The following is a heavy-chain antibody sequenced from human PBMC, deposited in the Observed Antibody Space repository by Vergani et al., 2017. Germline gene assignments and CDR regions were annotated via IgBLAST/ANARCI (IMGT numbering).Heavy chain of an antibody. J-gene: IGHJ6*02. Sequence: QVQLVQSGAEVKKPGSSVKLSCKASGGTFSSYAISWVRRAPGQGLEWMGMIIPIFGTANYAQKLQGRVTITANESTSTDYLELSSLRSEDTAVYYCSRGSGEGRWLIEDFWGQGTTVTVSS. CDR1: GGTFSSYA. CDR2: IIPIFGTA. D-gene: IGHD4-23*01. V-gene: IGHV1-69*13. CDR3: SRGSGEGRWLIEDF.